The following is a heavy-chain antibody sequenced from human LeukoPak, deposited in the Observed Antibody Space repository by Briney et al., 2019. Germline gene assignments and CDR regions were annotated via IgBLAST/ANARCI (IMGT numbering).Heavy chain of an antibody. CDR3: ARLPNYYYDSSGPEPPRPTTPLYFDY. CDR1: GYSFTGYW. Sequence: KHGESLKISCKGSGYSFTGYWIGWVRQMPGKGPGWMGIIYPGDSDTKYSPSFQGQGTFSADKAISTAYLQWGSLKASDTAMYYCARLPNYYYDSSGPEPPRPTTPLYFDYWGQGTLVTVSS. CDR2: IYPGDSDT. V-gene: IGHV5-51*01. J-gene: IGHJ4*02. D-gene: IGHD3-22*01.